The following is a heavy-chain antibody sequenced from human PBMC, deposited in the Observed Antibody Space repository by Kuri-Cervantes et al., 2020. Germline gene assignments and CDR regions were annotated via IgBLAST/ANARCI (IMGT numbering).Heavy chain of an antibody. CDR2: ISSSSGYI. CDR1: EFTFSSYG. D-gene: IGHD5-12*01. CDR3: ARGNTQFTWHFHY. Sequence: GGSLRLSCAASEFTFSSYGMHWVRQAPGKGLEWVSSISSSSGYIYYADSVKGRFTISRDNAKNSLYLQMNSLRAEDTAVYYCARGNTQFTWHFHYWGQGTLVTVSS. V-gene: IGHV3-21*01. J-gene: IGHJ4*02.